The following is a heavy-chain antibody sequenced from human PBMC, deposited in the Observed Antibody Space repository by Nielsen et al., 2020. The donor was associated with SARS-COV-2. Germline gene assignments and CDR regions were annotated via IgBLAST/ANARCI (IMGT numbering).Heavy chain of an antibody. CDR2: ITSGSGDYA. J-gene: IGHJ6*02. V-gene: IGHV3-23*01. D-gene: IGHD3-10*01. CDR1: GFTFTSHA. Sequence: GESLKISCAASGFTFTSHAMTWVRQAPGKGLEWVSAITSGSGDYAYYADSVKGRFTISRDSSQNTLYLHMNSLGAEDTAVYFCARVPTVGSLSYYYYGMDVWGQGTTVTVSS. CDR3: ARVPTVGSLSYYYYGMDV.